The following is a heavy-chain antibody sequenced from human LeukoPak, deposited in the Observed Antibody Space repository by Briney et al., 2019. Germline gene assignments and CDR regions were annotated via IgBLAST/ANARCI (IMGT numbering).Heavy chain of an antibody. V-gene: IGHV3-7*03. CDR2: IKEDGSAK. CDR1: GLSFSSYW. J-gene: IGHJ3*02. D-gene: IGHD2-15*01. CDR3: ARDMLLGDAFDI. Sequence: GGSLRLSCAASGLSFSSYWMTWVRQAPGKGLEWVANIKEDGSAKSYVDSVKGRFTISRDNAKNSLYLQMNGLRDDDTALYFCARDMLLGDAFDIWGQGAMVIVSS.